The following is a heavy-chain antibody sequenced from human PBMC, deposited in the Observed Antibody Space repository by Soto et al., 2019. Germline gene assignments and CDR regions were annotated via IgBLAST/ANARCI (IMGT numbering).Heavy chain of an antibody. CDR3: ATSIAAAGFFFDY. Sequence: SVKVSCKASGGTFSSYAISWVRQAPGQGLEWMGRIIPSVGTTNYAQKFQGRVTMTGDESTSTVYMELSSLRSEDTAVYYCATSIAAAGFFFDYWGQGTLVTVSS. D-gene: IGHD6-13*01. CDR2: IIPSVGTT. V-gene: IGHV1-69*11. J-gene: IGHJ4*02. CDR1: GGTFSSYA.